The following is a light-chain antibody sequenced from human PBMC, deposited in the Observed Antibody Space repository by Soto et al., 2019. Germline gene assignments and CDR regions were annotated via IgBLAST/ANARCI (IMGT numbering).Light chain of an antibody. J-gene: IGKJ2*01. CDR1: QSVSSSY. CDR3: QQRSNWPPYT. CDR2: GAS. Sequence: EIVLTQSPGTLSLSPGERATLSCRASQSVSSSYLAWYQQKPGQAPRLLIYGASSRATGIPGRFSGSGSGTDFTLTISRLEPEDFGVYYCQQRSNWPPYTFGQGTKLEIK. V-gene: IGKV3D-20*02.